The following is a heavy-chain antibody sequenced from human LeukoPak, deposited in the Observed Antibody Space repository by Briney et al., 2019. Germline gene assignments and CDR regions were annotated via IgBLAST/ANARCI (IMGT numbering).Heavy chain of an antibody. J-gene: IGHJ4*02. CDR1: GFTFSSYA. CDR2: IAGNGGAT. CDR3: AKDGGLAVAGTGPPIDY. Sequence: PGGSLRLSCAASGFTFSSYAMNWVRQAPGKGLEWVSGIAGNGGATYYAESVRGRFTISRDNSRNTLYLQKNSLRAEDTALYYCAKDGGLAVAGTGPPIDYWGQGTLVTVSS. V-gene: IGHV3-23*01. D-gene: IGHD6-19*01.